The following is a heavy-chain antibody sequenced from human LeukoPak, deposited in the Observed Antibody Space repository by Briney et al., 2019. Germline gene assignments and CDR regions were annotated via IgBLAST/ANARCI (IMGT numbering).Heavy chain of an antibody. Sequence: GGSLRLSCVVSAVTFSTSAMHWVRQAPGKGLEWVAGISQDGRNKYYADSVRGRFTISRDNSKNTLYLQMTSLRTADTAVYYCARKLVDWGQGTLVTVSS. J-gene: IGHJ4*02. V-gene: IGHV3-30*04. CDR1: AVTFSTSA. CDR2: ISQDGRNK. CDR3: ARKLVD.